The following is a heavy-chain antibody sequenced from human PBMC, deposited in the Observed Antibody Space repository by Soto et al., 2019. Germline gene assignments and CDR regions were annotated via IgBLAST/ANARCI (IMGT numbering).Heavy chain of an antibody. J-gene: IGHJ4*02. Sequence: ASVNVSCKSSGYTFTGYYMHWVRQAPGQGLEGMGWINPNSGGTNYAQKVQGRVTMTRDTSISTAYMELSRLRSDDTAVYYCARLYYYGSGSYYTGGDYWGQGTLVTAPQ. CDR2: INPNSGGT. D-gene: IGHD3-10*01. CDR1: GYTFTGYY. V-gene: IGHV1-2*02. CDR3: ARLYYYGSGSYYTGGDY.